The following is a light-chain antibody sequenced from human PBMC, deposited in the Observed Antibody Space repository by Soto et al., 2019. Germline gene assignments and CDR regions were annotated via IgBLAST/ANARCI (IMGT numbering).Light chain of an antibody. CDR1: SSNIGSNS. Sequence: QSVLTQPPSASGTPGQRVTISCSGSSSNIGSNSVNWYQQLPGTAPKLLIYSNDRRPSGVPDRFSGSKSGTSASLAISGLQSEDEADYYCAAWDDSLNVYVSGTGTKLTVL. J-gene: IGLJ1*01. CDR2: SND. V-gene: IGLV1-44*01. CDR3: AAWDDSLNVYV.